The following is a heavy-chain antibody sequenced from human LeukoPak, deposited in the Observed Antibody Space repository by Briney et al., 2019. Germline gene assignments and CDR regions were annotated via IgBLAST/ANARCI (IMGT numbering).Heavy chain of an antibody. CDR3: ARTNTAMAWAFDY. Sequence: ASVKVSCKASGYTFTSYAMHWVRQAPGQRLEWMGWINAGNGNTKYSQKFQGSVTITRDTSTSTAYMELSSLRSEDTAVYYCARTNTAMAWAFDYWGQGTLVTVSS. V-gene: IGHV1-3*01. CDR1: GYTFTSYA. D-gene: IGHD5-18*01. CDR2: INAGNGNT. J-gene: IGHJ4*02.